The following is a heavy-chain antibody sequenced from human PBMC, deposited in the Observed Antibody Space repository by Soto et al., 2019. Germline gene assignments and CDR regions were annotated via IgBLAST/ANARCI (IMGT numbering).Heavy chain of an antibody. CDR2: IYYSGST. V-gene: IGHV4-30-4*01. CDR1: GGSISSGDYY. D-gene: IGHD3-16*01. J-gene: IGHJ3*02. CDR3: ARGGDTRAAFDI. Sequence: QVQLQESGPGLVKPSQTLSLTCTVSGGSISSGDYYWSWIRQPPGKGLEWIGYIYYSGSTYYNPSLKSRVTISVDTSKNQCSLKLSSVTAADTAVYDCARGGDTRAAFDIWGQGTMGTVSS.